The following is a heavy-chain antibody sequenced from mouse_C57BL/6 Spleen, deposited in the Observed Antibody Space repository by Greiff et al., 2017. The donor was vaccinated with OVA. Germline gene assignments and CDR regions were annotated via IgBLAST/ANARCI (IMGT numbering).Heavy chain of an antibody. Sequence: EVQLQQSGPELVKPGASVKISCKASGYTFTDYYMNWVKQSHGKSLEWIGDINPNNGGTSYNQKFKGKATLTVDKSSSTAYMELRSLTSEDSAVYYCARVPNYGSSYGAMDYWGQGTSVTVSS. CDR3: ARVPNYGSSYGAMDY. V-gene: IGHV1-26*01. CDR1: GYTFTDYY. CDR2: INPNNGGT. J-gene: IGHJ4*01. D-gene: IGHD1-1*01.